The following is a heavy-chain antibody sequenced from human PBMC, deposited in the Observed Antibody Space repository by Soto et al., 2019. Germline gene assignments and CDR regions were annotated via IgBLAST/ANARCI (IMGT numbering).Heavy chain of an antibody. Sequence: QVQLVESGGGVVQPGRSLRLSCAASGFIFSAFGIHWVRQAPGKGLEWVAFLSHAGSNKYYADSVRGRFTISRDNSKNTVYLQMNSLRPDDTAVDYCARDRDGGPYTYFDNWGQGTRVTVSS. D-gene: IGHD2-15*01. CDR2: LSHAGSNK. V-gene: IGHV3-30*03. J-gene: IGHJ4*02. CDR3: ARDRDGGPYTYFDN. CDR1: GFIFSAFG.